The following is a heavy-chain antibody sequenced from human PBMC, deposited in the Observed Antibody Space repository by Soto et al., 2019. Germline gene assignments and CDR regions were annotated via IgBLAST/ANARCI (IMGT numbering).Heavy chain of an antibody. V-gene: IGHV1-18*01. CDR2: ISGYNGDI. J-gene: IGHJ4*02. CDR3: ARGSPFDN. CDR1: GYTFTSYG. Sequence: QVQLVQSGAEVKKTGASVKVSCKASGYTFTSYGLSWVRQAPGQGLEWMGWISGYNGDINYAPKLQGRVTITRDTSRSTAYMELRSLRSDDTAVYFCARGSPFDNWGQGTLITVSS.